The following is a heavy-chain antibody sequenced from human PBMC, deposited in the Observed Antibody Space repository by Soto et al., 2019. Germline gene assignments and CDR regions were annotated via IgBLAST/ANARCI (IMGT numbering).Heavy chain of an antibody. Sequence: GGSLRLSCAASGFTFSSYAMSWVRQAPGKGLEWVSAISGSGGSTYYADSVKGRFTISRDNSKNTLYLQMNSLRAEDTAVYYCAKAGLEWLLLNYFDYWGQGTLVTVSS. CDR3: AKAGLEWLLLNYFDY. J-gene: IGHJ4*02. CDR2: ISGSGGST. V-gene: IGHV3-23*01. D-gene: IGHD3-3*01. CDR1: GFTFSSYA.